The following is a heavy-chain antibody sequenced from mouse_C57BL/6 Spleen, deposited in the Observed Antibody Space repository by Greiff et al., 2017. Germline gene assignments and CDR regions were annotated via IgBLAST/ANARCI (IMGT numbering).Heavy chain of an antibody. V-gene: IGHV1-42*01. J-gene: IGHJ2*01. Sequence: VQLQQSGPELVKPGASVKISCKASGYSFTGYYMNWVKQSPGKSLEWIGDINPSTGGTTYNQKFKAKATLTVDKSSSTAYMQLNGLTSGDAAVDYCARGYGSSYELDYWGQGTTLTVSS. CDR2: INPSTGGT. D-gene: IGHD1-1*01. CDR1: GYSFTGYY. CDR3: ARGYGSSYELDY.